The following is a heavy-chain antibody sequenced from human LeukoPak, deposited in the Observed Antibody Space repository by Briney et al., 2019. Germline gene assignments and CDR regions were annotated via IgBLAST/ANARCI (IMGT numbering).Heavy chain of an antibody. J-gene: IGHJ4*02. V-gene: IGHV3-23*01. D-gene: IGHD5-18*01. CDR2: ISGSGGST. Sequence: GGSLRLSCAASGFTFGTYAMHWVRQAPGKGLEWVSTISGSGGSTYYAVSVKGRFTISRDNSKNTLYLQMNSLRAEDTAVYYCAKGIHFGYSYGYSFDYWGQGTLVTVSS. CDR3: AKGIHFGYSYGYSFDY. CDR1: GFTFGTYA.